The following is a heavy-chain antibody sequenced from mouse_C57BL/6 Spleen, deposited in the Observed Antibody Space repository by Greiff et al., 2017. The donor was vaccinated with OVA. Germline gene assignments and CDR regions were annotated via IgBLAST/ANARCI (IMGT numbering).Heavy chain of an antibody. V-gene: IGHV10-3*01. CDR3: VKAMDY. CDR1: GFTFNTYA. CDR2: LRSKSSNYAT. Sequence: EVKLVESGGGLVQPKGSLKLSCAASGFTFNTYAMHWVRQAPGKGLEWVARLRSKSSNYATYYADSVKDRFTISRDDSQSMLYLQMNNLKTEDTAMYYCVKAMDYWGQGTSVTVSS. J-gene: IGHJ4*01.